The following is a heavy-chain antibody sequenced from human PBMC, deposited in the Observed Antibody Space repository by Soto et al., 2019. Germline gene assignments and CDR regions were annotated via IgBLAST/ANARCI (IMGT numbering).Heavy chain of an antibody. CDR3: ARDLTEYSSWSEGGWFDP. V-gene: IGHV6-1*01. CDR2: TYYRSKWYN. CDR1: GDSVSSNSAA. D-gene: IGHD6-6*01. Sequence: SQTLSLTCAISGDSVSSNSAALNWIRQSPSRGLEWMGRTYYRSKWYNDYAVSVKSRININPDTSKNQFSLQLNSLTPEDTAVYYCARDLTEYSSWSEGGWFDPWGQGTLVSGSS. J-gene: IGHJ5*02.